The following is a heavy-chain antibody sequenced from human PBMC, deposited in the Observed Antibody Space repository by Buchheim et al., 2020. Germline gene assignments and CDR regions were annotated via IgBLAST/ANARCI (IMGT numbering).Heavy chain of an antibody. V-gene: IGHV1-8*01. CDR3: TRGPRNWGFDY. D-gene: IGHD7-27*01. CDR2: MNPNSGDT. J-gene: IGHJ4*02. Sequence: QVQLVQSGAEVKKPGASVKVSCKASGYTFTNYDINWVRVRQATGQGFEWMGWMNPNSGDTGYAQNFQGRVTMTRSTSISTAYMELSSLRSEDTAVYYRTRGPRNWGFDYWGQGTL. CDR1: GYTFTNYD.